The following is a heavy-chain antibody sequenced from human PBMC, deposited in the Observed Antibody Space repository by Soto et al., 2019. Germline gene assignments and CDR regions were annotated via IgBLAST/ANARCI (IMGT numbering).Heavy chain of an antibody. CDR3: AKVGGPSFGVVTSDLHYYYYGMDV. J-gene: IGHJ6*02. D-gene: IGHD3-3*01. CDR2: ISGSGGST. Sequence: GGSLRLSCAASGFTFSSYAMSWVRQAPGKGLEWVSAISGSGGSTYYADSVKGRFTISRDNSKNTLYLQMNSLRAEDTAVYYCAKVGGPSFGVVTSDLHYYYYGMDVWGQGTTVTVSS. CDR1: GFTFSSYA. V-gene: IGHV3-23*01.